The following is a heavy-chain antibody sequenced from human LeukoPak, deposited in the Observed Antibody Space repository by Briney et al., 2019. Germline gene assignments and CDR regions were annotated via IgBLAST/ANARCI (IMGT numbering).Heavy chain of an antibody. CDR3: ATPLRGGGAFDI. J-gene: IGHJ3*02. Sequence: WASVKVSCKASGGTFSSYAISWVRQAPGQGLEWMGGIIPIFGTANYAQKFQGRVTITADESTSTAYMELSSLRSEDTAVYYCATPLRGGGAFDIWGQGTMVTVSS. CDR1: GGTFSSYA. CDR2: IIPIFGTA. V-gene: IGHV1-69*13. D-gene: IGHD3-16*01.